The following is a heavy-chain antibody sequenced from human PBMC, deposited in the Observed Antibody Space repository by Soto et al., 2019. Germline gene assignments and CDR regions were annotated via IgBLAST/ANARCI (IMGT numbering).Heavy chain of an antibody. J-gene: IGHJ4*02. CDR1: GGSFSGYY. CDR3: ARGSSGYYTRGPLGY. V-gene: IGHV4-34*01. Sequence: RSLTCAVYGGSFSGYYWSWIRQPPGKGLEWIGEINHSGSTNYNPSLKSRVTISVDTSKNQFSLKLSSVTAADTAVYYCARGSSGYYTRGPLGYWGQGTLVTVSS. CDR2: INHSGST. D-gene: IGHD3-3*01.